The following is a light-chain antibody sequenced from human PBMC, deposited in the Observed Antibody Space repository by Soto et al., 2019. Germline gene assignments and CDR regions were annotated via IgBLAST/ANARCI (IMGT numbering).Light chain of an antibody. CDR3: QQYGGSPRT. CDR1: QSVSSNY. V-gene: IGKV3-20*01. J-gene: IGKJ1*01. Sequence: EMVLTQSPGTLSLSPGERATLSCRASQSVSSNYLAWYQQKSGQAPRLLIYGASSRATGIPDRFSGSGSGTDFTLTISSLEPEDFAVYYCQQYGGSPRTFGQGTKVDIK. CDR2: GAS.